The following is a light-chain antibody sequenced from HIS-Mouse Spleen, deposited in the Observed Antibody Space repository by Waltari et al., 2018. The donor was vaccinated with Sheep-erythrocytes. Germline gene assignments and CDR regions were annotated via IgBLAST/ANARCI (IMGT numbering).Light chain of an antibody. Sequence: QSALTQPRSVSGSPGQSVTISCTGTSSDVGCYNYASWYQQHPGKAPKLMIYDVSKRPSGVPDRFSGSKSGNTASLTISGLQAEDEADYYCCSYAGSYTWVFGGGTKLTVL. V-gene: IGLV2-11*01. CDR2: DVS. J-gene: IGLJ3*02. CDR1: SSDVGCYNY. CDR3: CSYAGSYTWV.